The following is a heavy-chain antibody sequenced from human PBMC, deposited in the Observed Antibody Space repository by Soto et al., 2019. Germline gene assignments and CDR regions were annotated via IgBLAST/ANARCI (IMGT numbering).Heavy chain of an antibody. D-gene: IGHD2-2*01. J-gene: IGHJ5*02. V-gene: IGHV4-59*01. CDR1: GGSISSYY. CDR2: IYYSGST. CDR3: ARRVDGDQLHDNWFDP. Sequence: QVQLQESGPGLVKPSETLSLTCTVSGGSISSYYWSWIRQPPGKGLEWIGYIYYSGSTNYNPSLKSRVTISVDTSKNQFSLKLSSVTAADTAVYYCARRVDGDQLHDNWFDPWGQGTLVTVSS.